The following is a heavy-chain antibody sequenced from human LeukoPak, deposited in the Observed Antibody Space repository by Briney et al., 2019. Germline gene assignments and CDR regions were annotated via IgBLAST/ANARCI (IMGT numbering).Heavy chain of an antibody. D-gene: IGHD3-16*02. CDR3: ATDYIWGTYRFQY. Sequence: GGSLRLSCVASGFTFSNYWMSWVRQAPGKGLEWVANITQDGSKKHYVDSVKGRFTISRDNAKNSLYLQMNSLRAEDTAVYYCATDYIWGTYRFQYWGQGTLVIVSS. J-gene: IGHJ4*02. CDR2: ITQDGSKK. V-gene: IGHV3-7*03. CDR1: GFTFSNYW.